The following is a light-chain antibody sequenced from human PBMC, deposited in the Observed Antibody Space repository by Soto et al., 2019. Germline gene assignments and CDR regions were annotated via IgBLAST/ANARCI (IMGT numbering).Light chain of an antibody. J-gene: IGKJ4*01. CDR1: QSVLYSSNNKNY. CDR3: QQYYSTPPT. CDR2: WAS. Sequence: DTVMTQSPDSLAVSLGERATINCKSSQSVLYSSNNKNYLAWYQQKPGQPPKLLIYWASTRESGVPDRFSGSGSGTHFTLTISSLQAEDVAVYYCQQYYSTPPTFGGGTQVEIK. V-gene: IGKV4-1*01.